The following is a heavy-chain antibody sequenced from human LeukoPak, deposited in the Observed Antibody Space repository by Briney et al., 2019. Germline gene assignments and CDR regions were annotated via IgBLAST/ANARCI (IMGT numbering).Heavy chain of an antibody. Sequence: PGGSLRLSCAASGFTFSSYDMSWVRQAPGKGLEWVSGISGGGNTFYSDSVKGRFTISRDNSKNTLYLEMNSLRAEDTAVYFCAKEMVDFDYWGQGTLVTVSS. CDR2: ISGGGNT. CDR1: GFTFSSYD. D-gene: IGHD2-8*01. V-gene: IGHV3-23*01. CDR3: AKEMVDFDY. J-gene: IGHJ4*02.